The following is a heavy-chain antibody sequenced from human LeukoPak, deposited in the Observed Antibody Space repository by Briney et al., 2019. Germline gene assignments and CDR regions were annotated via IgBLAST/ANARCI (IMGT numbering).Heavy chain of an antibody. Sequence: ASVKVSCKASGYTFTGHYMHWVRQAPGQGLEWMGWINPNSGDTNYAQKFQGSVTMTSDTSISTAYMELSSLRSDDTAVYYCARRCSGGSCSGAFDIWGQGTMVTVSS. CDR2: INPNSGDT. V-gene: IGHV1-2*02. CDR3: ARRCSGGSCSGAFDI. J-gene: IGHJ3*02. CDR1: GYTFTGHY. D-gene: IGHD2-15*01.